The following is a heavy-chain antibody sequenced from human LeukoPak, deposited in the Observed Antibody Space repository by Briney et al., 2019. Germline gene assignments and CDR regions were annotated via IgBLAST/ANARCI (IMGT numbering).Heavy chain of an antibody. J-gene: IGHJ3*02. D-gene: IGHD3-22*01. Sequence: GGSLRLSCAASGFPFSRYAMSWVRQAPGKGLEWVAIIWYDGSSKYYADSVKGRFTISRDNSKNTLSLQMNSLRVEDTAVYYCASPYDNSGQNAFEIWGQGTMVTVSP. V-gene: IGHV3-33*08. CDR1: GFPFSRYA. CDR2: IWYDGSSK. CDR3: ASPYDNSGQNAFEI.